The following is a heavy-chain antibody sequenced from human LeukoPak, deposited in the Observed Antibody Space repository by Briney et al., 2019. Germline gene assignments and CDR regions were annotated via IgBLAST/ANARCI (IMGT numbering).Heavy chain of an antibody. CDR3: AKDGYQQSTGVFDY. CDR1: GFTFSSYA. CDR2: ISYDGGNK. V-gene: IGHV3-30-3*01. Sequence: GRSLRLSCAASGFTFSSYAMHWVRQAPGKGLEWVAVISYDGGNKYYADSVKGRFTISRDNAKNSLYLQMNSLRAEDTALYYCAKDGYQQSTGVFDYWGQGTLVTVSS. J-gene: IGHJ4*02. D-gene: IGHD5-12*01.